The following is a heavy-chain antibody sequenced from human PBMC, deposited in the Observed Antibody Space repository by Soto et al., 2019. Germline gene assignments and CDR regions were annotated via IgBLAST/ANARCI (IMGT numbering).Heavy chain of an antibody. Sequence: SETLSLTCAVSGGSVSSGSYYWTWIRQPPGRGLEWIGYIYYTGSTDSNPSLKSRVTISLDRSRNQFSLNLKSVTAADTAVYYCVRVPGGLYRGSDYWGQGTLVTVSS. V-gene: IGHV4-61*01. J-gene: IGHJ4*02. D-gene: IGHD1-26*01. CDR1: GGSVSSGSYY. CDR3: VRVPGGLYRGSDY. CDR2: IYYTGST.